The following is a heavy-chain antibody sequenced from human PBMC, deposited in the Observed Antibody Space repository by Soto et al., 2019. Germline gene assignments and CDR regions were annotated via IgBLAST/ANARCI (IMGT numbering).Heavy chain of an antibody. CDR3: ARRLQIRSRPQLVVVVPSWFDP. J-gene: IGHJ5*02. Sequence: PSETLSLTCAVYGGSFSGYYWSWIRQPPGKGLEWFGEINHSGSTNYNPSLKSRVTISVDTSKNQFSLKLSSVTAADTAVYYCARRLQIRSRPQLVVVVPSWFDPWGQGTLVTSPQ. CDR1: GGSFSGYY. V-gene: IGHV4-34*01. D-gene: IGHD2-15*01. CDR2: INHSGST.